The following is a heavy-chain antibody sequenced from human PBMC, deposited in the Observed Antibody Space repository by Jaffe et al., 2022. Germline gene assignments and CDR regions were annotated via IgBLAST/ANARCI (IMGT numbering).Heavy chain of an antibody. CDR3: ARGRALYYYGSGRHHGYMDV. Sequence: QVQLQQWGAGLLKPSETLSLTCAVYGGSFSGYYWSWIRQPPGKGLEWIGEINHSGSTNYNPSLKSRVTISVDTSKNQFSLKLSSVTAADTAVYYCARGRALYYYGSGRHHGYMDVWGKGTTVTVSS. CDR1: GGSFSGYY. V-gene: IGHV4-34*01. J-gene: IGHJ6*03. CDR2: INHSGST. D-gene: IGHD3-10*01.